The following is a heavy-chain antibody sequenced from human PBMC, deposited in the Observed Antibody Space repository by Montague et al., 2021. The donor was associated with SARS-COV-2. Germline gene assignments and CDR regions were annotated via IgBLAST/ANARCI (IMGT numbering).Heavy chain of an antibody. CDR3: AREDGLGPYTGYAFDI. CDR1: GDSVAEDNGS. V-gene: IGHV6-1*01. D-gene: IGHD3-16*01. J-gene: IGHJ3*02. Sequence: CAISGDSVAEDNGSWNGITHSPTSGFEWLGRTYYRSRRFDHYEVSMKGRISIKADTSKNQFSLQLDSVTPEDMAVYYCAREDGLGPYTGYAFDIWGQGTLVTVSS. CDR2: TYYRSRRFD.